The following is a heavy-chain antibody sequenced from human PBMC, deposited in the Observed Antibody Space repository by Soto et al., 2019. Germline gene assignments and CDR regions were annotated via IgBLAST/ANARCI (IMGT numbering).Heavy chain of an antibody. CDR2: MSTYNANK. CDR1: GYAFSSFG. J-gene: IGHJ3*01. CDR3: AKDAHEAAASDV. Sequence: GASVKVSCKASGYAFSSFGINWVRRAPGQVLEWVGLMSTYNANKVYAQKFQGRVTITSDTATSTAYMDLGPLTSDDTAVYYCAKDAHEAAASDVGGQGTKVTVSS. V-gene: IGHV1-18*01. D-gene: IGHD6-25*01.